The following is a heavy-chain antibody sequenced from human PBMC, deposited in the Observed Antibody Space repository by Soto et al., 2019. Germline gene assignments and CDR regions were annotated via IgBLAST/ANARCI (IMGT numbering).Heavy chain of an antibody. CDR3: AHSRCGGDCLQSYSSHYYFGMDV. D-gene: IGHD2-21*02. V-gene: IGHV2-5*02. CDR2: IYWDDDK. Sequence: QITLKESGPTLVKPTQTLTLTCTFSGFSLSTGGVGVGWIRQPPGKALECLALIYWDDDKRYSPSLKSRLTITQNTSKNQVVLTLTNMDPVDTATYSCAHSRCGGDCLQSYSSHYYFGMDVWGHVTTVTVSS. CDR1: GFSLSTGGVG. J-gene: IGHJ6*02.